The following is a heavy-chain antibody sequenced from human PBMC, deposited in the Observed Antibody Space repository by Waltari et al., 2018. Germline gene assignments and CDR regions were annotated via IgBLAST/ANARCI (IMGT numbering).Heavy chain of an antibody. CDR2: IYHTGSS. V-gene: IGHV4-38-2*01. J-gene: IGHJ4*02. CDR1: GHSVHKDLY. D-gene: IGHD6-25*01. CDR3: AEEGNTTAGLFDS. Sequence: QVQLRESGTGLVRSSETLSLTCPVSGHSVHKDLYWAWIRQYPGGGLEWIASIYHTGSSHYNSSLKSRVSISTDMSTKQFFLTLTHLTAADTAVYYCAEEGNTTAGLFDSWGQGTLVTVSS.